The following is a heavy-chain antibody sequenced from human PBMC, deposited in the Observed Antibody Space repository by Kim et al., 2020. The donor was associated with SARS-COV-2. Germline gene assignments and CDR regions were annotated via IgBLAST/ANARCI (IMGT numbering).Heavy chain of an antibody. CDR3: ARTDCSGGSCPFDY. CDR1: GGSISSYY. Sequence: SETLSLTCTVSGGSISSYYWSWIQQPPGKGLEWIGYIYYSGSTNYNPSLKSRVTISVDTSKNQFSLKLSSVTAADTAVYYCARTDCSGGSCPFDYWGQGTLVTVSS. D-gene: IGHD2-15*01. J-gene: IGHJ4*02. CDR2: IYYSGST. V-gene: IGHV4-59*08.